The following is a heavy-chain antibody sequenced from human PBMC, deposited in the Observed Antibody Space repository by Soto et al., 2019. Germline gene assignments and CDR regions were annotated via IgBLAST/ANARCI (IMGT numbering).Heavy chain of an antibody. V-gene: IGHV3-23*01. CDR1: GFTFTSYA. D-gene: IGHD2-21*01. Sequence: EVQLLESGGGLVQPGGSLRLSCAASGFTFTSYAMSWVRQAPGKGLEWVSAISGGGGDSTYYADSVKGRLIISKDNSENTLYLQMSSLRAEDTAVYYWAKEIAMIGKGVFDLWGQGTMVTVSS. J-gene: IGHJ3*01. CDR2: ISGGGGDST. CDR3: AKEIAMIGKGVFDL.